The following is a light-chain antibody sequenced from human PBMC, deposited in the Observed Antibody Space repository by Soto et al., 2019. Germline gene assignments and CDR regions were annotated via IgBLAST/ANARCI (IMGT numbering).Light chain of an antibody. J-gene: IGKJ4*01. CDR1: QSISSR. CDR2: DAS. CDR3: QKSNDYPLN. V-gene: IGKV1-5*01. Sequence: DIHMTQSPSTLSTSVGCRVTITCRASQSISSRVAWYQQKPGQAPKLLIYDASSLQSGVPSRFSGSGSGTEFTLTISSLQPDDLATYYCQKSNDYPLNFGGGTKVDIK.